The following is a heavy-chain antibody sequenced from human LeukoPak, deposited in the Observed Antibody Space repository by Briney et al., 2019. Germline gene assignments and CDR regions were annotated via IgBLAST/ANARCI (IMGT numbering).Heavy chain of an antibody. CDR1: GITFNDYA. D-gene: IGHD6-13*01. CDR2: ISWDGGTT. Sequence: GGSLRFSCAASGITFNDYAMHWVRQAPGKGLEWVSLISWDGGTTYYADSVKGRFTISRDNSKNSLYLQMNSLRAEDTAVYYCAKDLNFGYSSTLGLGFFDYWGQGTLVTVSS. CDR3: AKDLNFGYSSTLGLGFFDY. J-gene: IGHJ4*02. V-gene: IGHV3-43D*03.